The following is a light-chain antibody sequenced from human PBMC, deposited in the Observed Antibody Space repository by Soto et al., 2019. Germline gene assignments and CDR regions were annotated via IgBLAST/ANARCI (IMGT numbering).Light chain of an antibody. CDR2: DVS. CDR3: SSYTTSNTRQIV. V-gene: IGLV2-14*03. J-gene: IGLJ1*01. Sequence: QSVLTQPPSVSGSPGQSITISCTGTSSDVGGYNYVSWYQHHPGKAPKLLIDDVSNRPSGVSNRFSGSKSDNTASLTISGLQPEDEADYYCSSYTTSNTRQIVFGTGTKVTVL. CDR1: SSDVGGYNY.